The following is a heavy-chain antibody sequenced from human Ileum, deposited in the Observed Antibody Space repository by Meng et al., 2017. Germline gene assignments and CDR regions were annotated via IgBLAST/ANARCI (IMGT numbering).Heavy chain of an antibody. CDR3: ARDLRGGGSYYLSY. CDR1: GYTFTAFY. Sequence: QVQRVQSGAEVNKPEPSVKVHCKASGYTFTAFYMHWVRQAPGQGLEWMGRINPNSGDTKCAQKFQGRVTMTRDTSISTAYMELSTLTSDDTAMYYCARDLRGGGSYYLSYWGQGTLVTVSS. CDR2: INPNSGDT. D-gene: IGHD1-26*01. J-gene: IGHJ4*02. V-gene: IGHV1-2*06.